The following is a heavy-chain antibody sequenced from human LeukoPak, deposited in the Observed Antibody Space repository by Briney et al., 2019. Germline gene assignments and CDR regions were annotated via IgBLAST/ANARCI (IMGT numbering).Heavy chain of an antibody. CDR3: ARVPDSNYPYYFDY. CDR2: IYYSGST. J-gene: IGHJ4*02. CDR1: GYSISSGYY. V-gene: IGHV4-61*01. Sequence: SETLSLTCTVSGYSISSGYYWGWIRQPPGKGLEWIGYIYYSGSTNYNPSLSSRVTISVDTSKNQFSLKLSSLTAADTAVYYCARVPDSNYPYYFDYWGQGALVTVSS. D-gene: IGHD4-11*01.